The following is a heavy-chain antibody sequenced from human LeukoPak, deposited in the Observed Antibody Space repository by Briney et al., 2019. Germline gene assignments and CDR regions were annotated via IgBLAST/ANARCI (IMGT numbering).Heavy chain of an antibody. CDR1: GFTFSSYE. J-gene: IGHJ6*03. CDR3: ARDLRDIVVVPAAISYYYYYMDV. Sequence: GGSLRLSCAASGFTFSSYEMNWGRQAPGKGVEWVSYISSSGSTIYYADSVEGGFTIYRDNAKNSLYLHMNSLSAEDTAVYYCARDLRDIVVVPAAISYYYYYMDVWGKGTTVTVSS. V-gene: IGHV3-48*03. D-gene: IGHD2-2*01. CDR2: ISSSGSTI.